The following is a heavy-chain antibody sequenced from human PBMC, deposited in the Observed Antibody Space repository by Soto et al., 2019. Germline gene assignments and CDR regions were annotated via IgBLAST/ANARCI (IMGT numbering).Heavy chain of an antibody. CDR1: GFTFSSYA. D-gene: IGHD3-22*01. Sequence: GGSLRLSCAASGFTFSSYAMSWVRQAPGKGLEWVSAISGSGGSTYYADSVKGRFTISRDNSKNTLYLQMNSLRAEDTAVYYCAKDIRYYYDSSGYYNWGQGTLVTVSS. CDR2: ISGSGGST. V-gene: IGHV3-23*01. J-gene: IGHJ4*02. CDR3: AKDIRYYYDSSGYYN.